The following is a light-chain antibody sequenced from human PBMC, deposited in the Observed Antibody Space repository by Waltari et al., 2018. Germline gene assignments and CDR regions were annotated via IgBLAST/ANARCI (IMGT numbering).Light chain of an antibody. CDR1: QYINNF. CDR3: QQSYTTPPT. CDR2: GAS. Sequence: DIQMTQSPSSLSASVGDRVAITCRASQYINNFLNWYQEKPGKAPKHLIYGASNLQSGVPSRFSGSGSGADFTLTISSLDPEDVATYSCQQSYTTPPTFGQGTKVEIK. V-gene: IGKV1-39*01. J-gene: IGKJ1*01.